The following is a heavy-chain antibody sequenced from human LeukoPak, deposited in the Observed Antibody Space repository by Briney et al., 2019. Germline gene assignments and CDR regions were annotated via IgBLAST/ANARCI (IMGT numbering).Heavy chain of an antibody. CDR1: GFTFSSYA. CDR2: ISYDGSNK. J-gene: IGHJ4*02. Sequence: GGSLRLSCAASGFTFSSYAMHWVRQAPGKGLEWVAVISYDGSNKYYADSVKGRFTISRDNSKNTLYLQMNSLRAEDTAVYYCARESYYYDSSGYYHDYWGQGTLVTVSS. V-gene: IGHV3-30-3*01. D-gene: IGHD3-22*01. CDR3: ARESYYYDSSGYYHDY.